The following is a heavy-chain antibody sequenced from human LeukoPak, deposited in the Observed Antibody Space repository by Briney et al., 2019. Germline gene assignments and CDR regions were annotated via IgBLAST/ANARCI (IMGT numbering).Heavy chain of an antibody. D-gene: IGHD3-22*01. V-gene: IGHV1-8*01. Sequence: RATVKVSCKASGYTFTSYDINWVRQATGQGLEWMGWMNPNSGNTGYAQKFQGRVTMTEDTSTDTAYMELSSLRSEDTAVYYCATVKYYYDSSGYFFDYWGQGTLVTVSS. CDR1: GYTFTSYD. J-gene: IGHJ4*02. CDR3: ATVKYYYDSSGYFFDY. CDR2: MNPNSGNT.